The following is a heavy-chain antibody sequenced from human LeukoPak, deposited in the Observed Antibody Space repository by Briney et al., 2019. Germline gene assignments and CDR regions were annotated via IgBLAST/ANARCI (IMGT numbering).Heavy chain of an antibody. CDR3: ASSDMNGYGMDV. CDR2: IDPSDSYT. CDR1: GYSFTSYW. V-gene: IGHV5-10-1*01. D-gene: IGHD3-9*01. Sequence: GESLKISCKGSGYSFTSYWISWVRQMPGKGLEWMGRIDPSDSYTNYSPSFQGHVTISADKSIGTAYLQWSSLKASDTAMYYCASSDMNGYGMDVWGKGTTVTVSS. J-gene: IGHJ6*04.